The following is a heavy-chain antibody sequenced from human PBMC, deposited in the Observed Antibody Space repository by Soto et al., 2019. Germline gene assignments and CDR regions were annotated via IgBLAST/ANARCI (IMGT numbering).Heavy chain of an antibody. CDR1: GGSFSGYY. J-gene: IGHJ4*02. D-gene: IGHD2-8*02. V-gene: IGHV4-34*01. Sequence: SETLSLTCAVYGGSFSGYYWTWIRQPPGTGLEWIWEINLSGSTNYNPSLKCRVTISVDTSKNQFSLKLTSVTAADTAVYYCARDKITGLFDYWGQGTLVTVS. CDR2: INLSGST. CDR3: ARDKITGLFDY.